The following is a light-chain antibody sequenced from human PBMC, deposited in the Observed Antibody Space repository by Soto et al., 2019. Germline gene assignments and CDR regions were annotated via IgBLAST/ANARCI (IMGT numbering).Light chain of an antibody. Sequence: EIVLTQSPGTLSLSPLEGATLSFMASQSVSSSYLAWYQQKPGQAPRLLIYGASSRATGIPDRFSGSGSGTEFTLTISSLQPDDFATYYCQHYNSYSEAFGQGTKVDIK. CDR2: GAS. V-gene: IGKV3-20*01. CDR3: QHYNSYSEA. J-gene: IGKJ1*01. CDR1: QSVSSSY.